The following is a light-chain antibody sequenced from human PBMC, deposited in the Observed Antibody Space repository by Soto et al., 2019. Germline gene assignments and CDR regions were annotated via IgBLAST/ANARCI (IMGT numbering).Light chain of an antibody. CDR3: HQRQSWPRT. V-gene: IGKV3-11*01. J-gene: IGKJ1*01. CDR2: QTS. CDR1: QYINTR. Sequence: IVLTQSPATLSSFPCDRVNLSCRASQYINTRLAWYQHRPGQAPRLLIYQTSLRAAGIPARFSASGSGTDFTLTISDVQPEDFALYYCHQRQSWPRTFGQGTKVDIK.